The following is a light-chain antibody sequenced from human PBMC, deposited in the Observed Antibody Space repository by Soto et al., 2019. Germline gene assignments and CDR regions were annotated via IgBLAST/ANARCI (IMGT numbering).Light chain of an antibody. CDR3: MQGLQTPA. J-gene: IGKJ1*01. CDR1: QSLLHSNGYKY. CDR2: LGS. Sequence: DIVMTQSPLSLPVTPGEPASISCRSSQSLLHSNGYKYLDWYLQKPGQSPQLLIYLGSNRASGVPDRFSGSGSGTDFTLKISRVEAEDVGVYYCMQGLQTPAFGQGTKVEIK. V-gene: IGKV2-28*01.